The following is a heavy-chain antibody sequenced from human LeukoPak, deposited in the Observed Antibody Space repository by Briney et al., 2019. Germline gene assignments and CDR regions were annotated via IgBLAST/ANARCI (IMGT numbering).Heavy chain of an antibody. V-gene: IGHV4-30-2*03. Sequence: PSQTLSLTCAVSGGSINSGGYSWSWIRQPPGKGLEWIGSIYYSGSTYYNPSLKSRVTISVDTSKNQFSLKLSSVTAADTAVYYCARSAYSSSKGTFDYWGQGTLVTVSS. CDR2: IYYSGST. D-gene: IGHD6-13*01. J-gene: IGHJ4*02. CDR1: GGSINSGGYS. CDR3: ARSAYSSSKGTFDY.